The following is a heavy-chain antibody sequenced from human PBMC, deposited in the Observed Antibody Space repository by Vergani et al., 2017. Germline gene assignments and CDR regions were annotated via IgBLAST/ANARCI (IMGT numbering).Heavy chain of an antibody. D-gene: IGHD5/OR15-5a*01. CDR2: INPSGGST. CDR3: ARSRIVSTLKDTIDY. Sequence: QVQLVQSGAAVKKPGASVKVSCKASGYTFTSYYMHWVRQAPGQGLEWMGIINPSGGSTSYAQTCQGRVTMTRDTSTSTVYMELSSLRSEDTAVYYCARSRIVSTLKDTIDYWGQGTLVTVSS. V-gene: IGHV1-46*01. J-gene: IGHJ4*02. CDR1: GYTFTSYY.